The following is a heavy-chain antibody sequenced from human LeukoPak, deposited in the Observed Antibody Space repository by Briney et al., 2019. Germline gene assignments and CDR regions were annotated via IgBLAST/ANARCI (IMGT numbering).Heavy chain of an antibody. CDR1: GFTLSRHP. V-gene: IGHV3-30*04. CDR2: ISHDGGNK. CDR3: AGSYGD. Sequence: GGSLRLSCAASGFTLSRHPIFWVRQAPGKGLEWVAVISHDGGNKYYADSVKGRFTISRDNSKNTLYLQMNSLRAEDTAVYYCAGSYGDWGQGTLVTVSS. J-gene: IGHJ4*02. D-gene: IGHD4-17*01.